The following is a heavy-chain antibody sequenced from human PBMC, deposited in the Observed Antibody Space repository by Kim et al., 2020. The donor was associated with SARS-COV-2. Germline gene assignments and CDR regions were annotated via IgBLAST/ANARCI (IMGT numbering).Heavy chain of an antibody. D-gene: IGHD3-10*01. CDR3: AREGITMVRGVRSWFDP. V-gene: IGHV1-2*02. CDR2: INPNSGGT. J-gene: IGHJ5*02. CDR1: GYTFTGYY. Sequence: ASVKVSCKASGYTFTGYYMHWVRQAPGQGLEWMGWINPNSGGTNYAQKFQGRVTMTRDTSISTAYMELSRLRSDDTAVYYCAREGITMVRGVRSWFDPGAREPWSPSPQ.